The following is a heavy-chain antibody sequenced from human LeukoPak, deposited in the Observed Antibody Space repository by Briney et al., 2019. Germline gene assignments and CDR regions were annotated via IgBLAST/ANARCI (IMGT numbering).Heavy chain of an antibody. Sequence: GGSLRLSCAASGFTFSSYSMNWVRQAPGRGLEWVSSISSSSSYIYYADSVKGRFTISRDNAQNSLYLQMHSLRAEDTAVYYCASDRGDWFDPWGQGTLVTVSS. CDR3: ASDRGDWFDP. J-gene: IGHJ5*02. CDR2: ISSSSSYI. V-gene: IGHV3-21*01. CDR1: GFTFSSYS.